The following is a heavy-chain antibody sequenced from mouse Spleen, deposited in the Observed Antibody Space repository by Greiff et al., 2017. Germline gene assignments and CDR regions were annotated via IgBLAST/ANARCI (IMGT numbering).Heavy chain of an antibody. D-gene: IGHD2-1*01. CDR3: ATRYGNQRVYAMDY. Sequence: VQLQESGPGLVAPSQSLSITCTVSGFSLTSYGVDWVRQSPGKGLEWLGVIWGGGSTNYNSALKSRLSISKDNSKSQVFLKMNSLQTDDTAMYYCATRYGNQRVYAMDYWGQGTSVTVSS. CDR1: GFSLTSYG. V-gene: IGHV2-6*01. J-gene: IGHJ4*01. CDR2: IWGGGST.